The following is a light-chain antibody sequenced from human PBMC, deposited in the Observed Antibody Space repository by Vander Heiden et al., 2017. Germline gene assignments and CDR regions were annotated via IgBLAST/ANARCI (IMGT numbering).Light chain of an antibody. CDR2: EGS. Sequence: QSALTQPASVSGSPGQSLTISCTGTSSDVGSYNLVSWYQQHPDKAPKLIIDEGSKRPSGVSDRFSGFESGNTASLTISGLQAEDEAEYYCSSYGGSSTFVVFGGGTKLTVL. CDR1: SSDVGSYNL. J-gene: IGLJ3*02. CDR3: SSYGGSSTFVV. V-gene: IGLV2-23*03.